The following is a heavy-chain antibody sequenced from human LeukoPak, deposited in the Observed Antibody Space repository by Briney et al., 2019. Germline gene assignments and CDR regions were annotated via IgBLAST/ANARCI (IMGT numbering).Heavy chain of an antibody. Sequence: SETLSLTCTVAGDSINSGAYYWGWIRQPPGKGLDWIGSIYYSGSTQYNPSLKSRVTVSLDTSTTQFSLNLTSVTAADTAIYFCAREDYGSGHFDYWGQGTLVTVSS. CDR1: GDSINSGAYY. CDR2: IYYSGST. CDR3: AREDYGSGHFDY. D-gene: IGHD3-10*01. V-gene: IGHV4-39*07. J-gene: IGHJ4*02.